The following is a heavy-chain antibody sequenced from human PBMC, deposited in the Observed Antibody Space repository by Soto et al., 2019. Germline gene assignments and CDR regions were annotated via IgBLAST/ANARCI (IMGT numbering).Heavy chain of an antibody. J-gene: IGHJ2*01. CDR1: PFTFSRYS. CDR3: ARYPEGVGATTWYCEL. V-gene: IGHV3-21*01. D-gene: IGHD1-26*01. Sequence: GSLIPSFSSSPFTFSRYSMNWVRQAPGKGLEWVSSISTSSYIYYADSVKGRFTISRDNAKNSLYLQMNSLRAEDTAVYYGARYPEGVGATTWYCELWGRGTRVTVSS. CDR2: ISTSSYI.